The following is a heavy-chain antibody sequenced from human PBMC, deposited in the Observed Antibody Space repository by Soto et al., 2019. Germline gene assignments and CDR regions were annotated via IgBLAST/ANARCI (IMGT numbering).Heavy chain of an antibody. V-gene: IGHV1-46*02. CDR2: IAPITGTT. Sequence: QVQLVQSGAELREPGASVKVSCKTSGETFNMFNIHWVRQAPGQGPEWMGTIAPITGTTQDAEKFEGTLTMTRYASTTPVYMELSSLTSDDTDMFYCARSPPRGLFDTWGQGTLFTVSS. D-gene: IGHD3-10*01. CDR3: ARSPPRGLFDT. CDR1: GETFNMFN. J-gene: IGHJ5*02.